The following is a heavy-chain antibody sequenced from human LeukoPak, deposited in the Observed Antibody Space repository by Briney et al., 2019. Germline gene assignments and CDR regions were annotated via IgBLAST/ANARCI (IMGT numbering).Heavy chain of an antibody. D-gene: IGHD6-13*01. CDR2: IYHSGST. CDR1: GGSISSGGYY. J-gene: IGHJ6*03. Sequence: SETLSLTCTVSGGSISSGGYYWSWIRQPPGKGLEWIGYIYHSGSTYYNPSLKSRVTISVDRSRNQFSLKLSSVTAADTAVYYCARKEDSVGIAAPYYYYYMDVWGKGTTVTVSS. CDR3: ARKEDSVGIAAPYYYYYMDV. V-gene: IGHV4-30-2*01.